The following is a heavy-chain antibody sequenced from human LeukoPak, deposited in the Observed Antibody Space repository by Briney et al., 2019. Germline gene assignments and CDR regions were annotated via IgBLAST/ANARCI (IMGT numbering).Heavy chain of an antibody. CDR3: ERYDAYCGGDCYSNPYYYYGMDV. J-gene: IGHJ6*02. V-gene: IGHV3-7*01. Sequence: GGSLRLSCAASGFTYSIYWMSWVRQAPGEGPEGLANIKQDGSEKYYVDSVKGRFTISRDNAKNSLYLQMNSLRAEDTAVYYCERYDAYCGGDCYSNPYYYYGMDVWGQGTTVTVCS. CDR1: GFTYSIYW. D-gene: IGHD2-21*02. CDR2: IKQDGSEK.